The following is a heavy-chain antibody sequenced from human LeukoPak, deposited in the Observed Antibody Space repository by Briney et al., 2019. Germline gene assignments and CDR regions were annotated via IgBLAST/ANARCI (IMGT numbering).Heavy chain of an antibody. Sequence: PGGSLRLSCAASGFTFSSYGMHWVRQAPGKGLEWVAVISYDGSNKYYADSVKGRFTISRDNSKNTLYLQMNSLRAEDTAVYYCAKGWMDYGMDVWGKGTTVTVSS. J-gene: IGHJ6*04. CDR2: ISYDGSNK. CDR3: AKGWMDYGMDV. V-gene: IGHV3-30*18. D-gene: IGHD2-2*03. CDR1: GFTFSSYG.